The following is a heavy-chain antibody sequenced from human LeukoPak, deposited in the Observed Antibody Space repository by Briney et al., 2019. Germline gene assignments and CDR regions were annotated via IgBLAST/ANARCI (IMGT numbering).Heavy chain of an antibody. CDR2: IYYSGST. Sequence: PSETLSLTCTVSGGSISSSSYYWGWIRQPPGKGLEWIGSIYYSGSTYYNPSLKSRVTISVDTSKNQFSLKLSSVTAADTAVYYCASFLYDYVWGSYRYVFDYWGQGTLVTVSS. CDR3: ASFLYDYVWGSYRYVFDY. D-gene: IGHD3-16*02. V-gene: IGHV4-39*01. CDR1: GGSISSSSYY. J-gene: IGHJ4*02.